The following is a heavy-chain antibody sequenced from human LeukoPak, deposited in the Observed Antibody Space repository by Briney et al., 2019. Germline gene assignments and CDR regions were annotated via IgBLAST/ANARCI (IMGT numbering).Heavy chain of an antibody. CDR2: TYYRSKWYN. D-gene: IGHD2-2*01. CDR1: GDSVSSNSAA. CDR3: AVGYQLLNNYYHGMDV. Sequence: SQTLSLTCAISGDSVSSNSAAWNWIRQSPSRGLEWLGRTYYRSKWYNDYAVSVKSRITINPDTSKNQFSLQLNSVTPEDTAVYYCAVGYQLLNNYYHGMDVWGQGTTVTVSS. J-gene: IGHJ6*02. V-gene: IGHV6-1*01.